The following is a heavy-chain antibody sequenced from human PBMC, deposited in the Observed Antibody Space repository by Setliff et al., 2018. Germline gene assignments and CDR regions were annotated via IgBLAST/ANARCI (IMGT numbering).Heavy chain of an antibody. J-gene: IGHJ3*01. CDR1: GDSIMSPTYT. V-gene: IGHV4-31*01. CDR3: ASWGSAIGFDL. CDR2: ISRSGAT. D-gene: IGHD3-16*01. Sequence: PSETLSLTCTVSGDSIMSPTYTWTWIRQLPGKGLEWIGYISRSGATSYNWSLKRHIAISLDTSKNQFSLNLSSVSAADTATYYCASWGSAIGFDLWGKGKLVTVS.